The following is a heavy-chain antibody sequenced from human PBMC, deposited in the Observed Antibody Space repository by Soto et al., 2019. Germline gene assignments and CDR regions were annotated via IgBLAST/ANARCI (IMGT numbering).Heavy chain of an antibody. D-gene: IGHD2-2*02. CDR2: TSYDGNKK. J-gene: IGHJ6*02. CDR1: GFTPHQVD. CDR3: VREGGVPAAIGHYYYGMDV. V-gene: IGHV3-30-3*01. Sequence: GGSLRLSCAASGFTPHQVDRTCLRPAHGKELQWVAVTSYDGNKKYYAASVKGRFTISGDNSNNTLHLQMNNLRDDDTAVYYCVREGGVPAAIGHYYYGMDVWGQGTAVTVSS.